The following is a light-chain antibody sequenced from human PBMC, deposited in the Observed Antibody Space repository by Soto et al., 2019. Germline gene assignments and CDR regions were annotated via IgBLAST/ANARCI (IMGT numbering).Light chain of an antibody. V-gene: IGLV2-11*01. CDR1: NSDVGGYNY. CDR2: DVS. CDR3: CSYAGSYIP. J-gene: IGLJ2*01. Sequence: QSALTQPRSVSGSPGQSVTISCTGTNSDVGGYNYVSWYQQHPGKAPKLMIYDVSKRPSGVPDRFSGSKSGNTASLTISGLQAEDEADYYCCSYAGSYIPFGGGTKLTVL.